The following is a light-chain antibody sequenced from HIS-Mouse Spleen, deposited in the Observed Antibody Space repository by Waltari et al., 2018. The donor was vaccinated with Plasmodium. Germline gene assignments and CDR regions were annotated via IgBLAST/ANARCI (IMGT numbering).Light chain of an antibody. V-gene: IGKV3-15*01. CDR2: GAS. CDR1: QSVSSN. Sequence: EIVMTQSPAILSVSPGERATLSCRASQSVSSNLAWYQQKPGQAPRLLIYGASTRATGIPARFSGSGSSTEFTLTISSLQSEDFAVYYCQQYNNWSFTFGPGTKVDIK. J-gene: IGKJ3*01. CDR3: QQYNNWSFT.